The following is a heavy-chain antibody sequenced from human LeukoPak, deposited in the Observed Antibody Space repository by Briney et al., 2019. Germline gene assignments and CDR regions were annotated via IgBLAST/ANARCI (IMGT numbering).Heavy chain of an antibody. J-gene: IGHJ4*02. CDR3: ARGLRENNYFDY. CDR1: GHSFTSYW. D-gene: IGHD2/OR15-2a*01. V-gene: IGHV5-10-1*01. CDR2: IDPSDSYT. Sequence: GESLKISCKGSGHSFTSYWISWVRQMPGKGLEWMGRIDPSDSYTNYSPSFQGHVTISADKSISTVYLQWSSLKASDTAMYYCARGLRENNYFDYWGQGTLVTVSS.